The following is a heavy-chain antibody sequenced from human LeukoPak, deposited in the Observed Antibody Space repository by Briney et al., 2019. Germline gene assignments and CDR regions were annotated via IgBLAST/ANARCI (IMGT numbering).Heavy chain of an antibody. D-gene: IGHD1-14*01. CDR3: ARDLHHGIYYYFYMDV. CDR2: IYYSGSA. CDR1: GASISSNNWW. Sequence: PSGTLSLTCAVSGASISSNNWWWSWIRQPPGKGLEWIGCIYYSGSAYYNPSPKSRVAISVDTSKNQFSLRLSSVTAADTAVYYCARDLHHGIYYYFYMDVWGKGTTVTVSS. V-gene: IGHV4-30-4*08. J-gene: IGHJ6*03.